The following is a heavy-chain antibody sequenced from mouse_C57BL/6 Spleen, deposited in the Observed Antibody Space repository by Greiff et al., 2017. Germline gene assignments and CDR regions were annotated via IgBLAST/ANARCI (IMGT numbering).Heavy chain of an antibody. V-gene: IGHV1-64*01. CDR1: GYTFTSYW. D-gene: IGHD2-4*01. J-gene: IGHJ3*01. CDR3: ARREDYDEGAWFAY. CDR2: IYPNSGST. Sequence: QVQLQQPGAELVKPGASVKLSCKASGYTFTSYWMHWVKQRPGQGLEWIGMIYPNSGSTNYNEKFKSKATLTGDKSSSTAYMQLSSLTSEDSAFCVCARREDYDEGAWFAYWGQGTLVAVSA.